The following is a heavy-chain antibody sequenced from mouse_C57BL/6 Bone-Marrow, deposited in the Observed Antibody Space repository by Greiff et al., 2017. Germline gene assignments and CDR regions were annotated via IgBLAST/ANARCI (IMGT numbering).Heavy chain of an antibody. V-gene: IGHV1-64*01. CDR1: GYTFTSYW. Sequence: QVQLQQSGAELVKPGASVKLSCKASGYTFTSYWMHWVKQRPGQGLEWIGMIHPNSGSTNYNEKFKSKATLTVDKSASTAYMQHSSLTYEDSAVYDCARGGSYYSFLYAMDYWGQGTSVTVTA. J-gene: IGHJ4*01. CDR2: IHPNSGST. CDR3: ARGGSYYSFLYAMDY. D-gene: IGHD2-12*01.